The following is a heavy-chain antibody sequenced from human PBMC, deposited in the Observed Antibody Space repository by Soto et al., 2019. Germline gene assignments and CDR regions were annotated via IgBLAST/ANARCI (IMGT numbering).Heavy chain of an antibody. CDR3: AREWMSIYDSSGGSFDY. J-gene: IGHJ4*02. Sequence: QVQLVQSGAEVKKPGASVKVSCKASGYTFTGYYMHWVRQAPGQGLEWMGWINPNSGGINYAQKFQGWVTMTRDTSXRXXYRELRRLRADETAVYYCAREWMSIYDSSGGSFDYWGQGTLVTVSS. CDR2: INPNSGGI. CDR1: GYTFTGYY. V-gene: IGHV1-2*04. D-gene: IGHD3-22*01.